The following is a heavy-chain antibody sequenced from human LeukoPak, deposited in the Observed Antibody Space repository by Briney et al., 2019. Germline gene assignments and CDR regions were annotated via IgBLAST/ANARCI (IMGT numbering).Heavy chain of an antibody. CDR1: GYIFNNFG. CDR2: INPNSGGT. V-gene: IGHV1-2*02. D-gene: IGHD4-23*01. Sequence: ASVKVSCKASGYIFNNFGVAWVRQAPGQGLEWMGWINPNSGGTNYAQKFQGRVTMTRDTSISTAYMELSRLRSDDTAVYYCARDGGNSSPYNWFDPWGQGTLVTVSS. J-gene: IGHJ5*02. CDR3: ARDGGNSSPYNWFDP.